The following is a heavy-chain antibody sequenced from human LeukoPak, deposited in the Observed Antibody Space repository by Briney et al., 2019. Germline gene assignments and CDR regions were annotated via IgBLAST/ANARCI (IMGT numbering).Heavy chain of an antibody. CDR3: ASYIWSMSYFDY. J-gene: IGHJ4*02. V-gene: IGHV1-24*01. CDR2: FDPVDGKT. D-gene: IGHD2-8*02. Sequence: ASVKVSCKVSGYTLTELSMHWVRHAPGKGLEWMGGFDPVDGKTVYAQKLQGRVTMTEDTSTDTAYMELSSLRSEDTAVYYCASYIWSMSYFDYWGQGTPVTVPS. CDR1: GYTLTELS.